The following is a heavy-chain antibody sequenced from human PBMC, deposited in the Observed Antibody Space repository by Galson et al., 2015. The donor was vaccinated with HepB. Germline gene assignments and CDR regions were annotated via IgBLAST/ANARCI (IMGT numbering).Heavy chain of an antibody. J-gene: IGHJ4*02. CDR3: ARTYSSSPHFDY. Sequence: ETLSLTCTVSGGSISSYYWSWIRQPPGKGLEWIGYIYYSGSTNYNPSLKSRVTISVDTSKNQFSLKLSSVTAADTAVYYCARTYSSSPHFDYWGQGTLVTVSS. CDR2: IYYSGST. D-gene: IGHD6-6*01. V-gene: IGHV4-59*01. CDR1: GGSISSYY.